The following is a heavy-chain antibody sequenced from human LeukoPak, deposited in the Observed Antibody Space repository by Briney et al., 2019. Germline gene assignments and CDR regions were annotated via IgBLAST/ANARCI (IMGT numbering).Heavy chain of an antibody. CDR2: ITWNSGGI. Sequence: GGSLRLSCAASGFTFDDYAMHWVRQAPGKGLEWVSGITWNSGGIAYADSVKGRLTISRDNAKKSLYLQMNSLRAEDTALYFCARDINTYYYGNKEGYFDFWGQGTLVTVSS. V-gene: IGHV3-9*01. CDR3: ARDINTYYYGNKEGYFDF. D-gene: IGHD3-10*01. J-gene: IGHJ4*02. CDR1: GFTFDDYA.